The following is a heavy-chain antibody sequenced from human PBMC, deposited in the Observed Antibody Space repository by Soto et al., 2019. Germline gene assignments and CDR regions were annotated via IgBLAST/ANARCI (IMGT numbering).Heavy chain of an antibody. D-gene: IGHD2-15*01. CDR1: GYTFTSYA. Sequence: ASVKVSCKASGYTFTSYAMHWVRQAPGQRLEWMGWINAGNGNTKYSQKIKGRVTITADESTTTAYMEKSSLRSDDPADYYCEKDGGREGYFGNWFDPGGQGTLVTVSS. J-gene: IGHJ5*02. V-gene: IGHV1-3*01. CDR3: EKDGGREGYFGNWFDP. CDR2: INAGNGNT.